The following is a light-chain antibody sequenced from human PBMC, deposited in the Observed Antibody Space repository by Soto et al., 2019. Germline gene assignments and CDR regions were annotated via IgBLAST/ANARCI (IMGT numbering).Light chain of an antibody. Sequence: DIQMTQSPSSLSASVGDRVTITGRASQGINNYLAWYQQKPGKVPKLLIYSASTLQSGVPSRFSASGYGTDFTLIISSLQPEDVAIYYCQRYSSVPRTFGQGTKVEIK. CDR3: QRYSSVPRT. J-gene: IGKJ1*01. CDR2: SAS. V-gene: IGKV1-27*01. CDR1: QGINNY.